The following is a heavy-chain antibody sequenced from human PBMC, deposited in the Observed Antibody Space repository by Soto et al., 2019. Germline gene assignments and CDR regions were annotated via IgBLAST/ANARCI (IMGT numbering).Heavy chain of an antibody. Sequence: PGGSLRLSCAASGFTFSSYAMSWVRHAPGKGLEWVSRISGSGRSTHYADSVKGRFTISRDNSKNTLSLQMNSLRADDTAVYYCAKEHGMDTWAQGTMVTVSS. J-gene: IGHJ6*02. CDR2: ISGSGRST. CDR1: GFTFSSYA. V-gene: IGHV3-23*01. CDR3: AKEHGMDT.